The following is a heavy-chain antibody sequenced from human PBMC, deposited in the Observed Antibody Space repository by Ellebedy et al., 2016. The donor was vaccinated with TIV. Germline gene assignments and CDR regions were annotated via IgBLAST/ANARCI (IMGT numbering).Heavy chain of an antibody. CDR1: GFTFSDYW. V-gene: IGHV3-74*01. J-gene: IGHJ3*02. CDR3: TRGKDALDI. Sequence: GESLKISCAASGFTFSDYWMHWVRQAPGKGLVWASRVNSDGSSTSYADSVKGRFTISRDNAKNTLHLQIHSLRAEDTAMYYCTRGKDALDIWGQGTMVTVSS. CDR2: VNSDGSST.